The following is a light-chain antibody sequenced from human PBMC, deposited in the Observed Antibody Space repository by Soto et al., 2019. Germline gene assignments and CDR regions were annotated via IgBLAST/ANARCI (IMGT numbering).Light chain of an antibody. CDR1: DDINNY. V-gene: IGKV1-12*01. J-gene: IGKJ2*01. CDR2: AAA. Sequence: DIQMTQSPYSVSASVGDRVTITCRASDDINNYLAWYQQKPGEAPKLLIYAAASLQRGVPARFGGSISGTDFILTITELQPEDCATYYCQQANSFPYTFGQGTKLEIK. CDR3: QQANSFPYT.